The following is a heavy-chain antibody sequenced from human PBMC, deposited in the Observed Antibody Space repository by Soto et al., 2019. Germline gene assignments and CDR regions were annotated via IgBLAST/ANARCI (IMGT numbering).Heavy chain of an antibody. Sequence: QITLKESGPALVKPTQTLTLTCTFSGFSLTTSYMGVGWVSQPPGKALEWLALIYWDDDKRYSPSLKSRLTIPTETSKHQVDLTMTNMDPVDTATYDCAHCVGGGNSCCFDWWGQGTLVTVSS. CDR3: AHCVGGGNSCCFDW. CDR2: IYWDDDK. D-gene: IGHD2-21*02. V-gene: IGHV2-5*02. J-gene: IGHJ4*02. CDR1: GFSLTTSYMG.